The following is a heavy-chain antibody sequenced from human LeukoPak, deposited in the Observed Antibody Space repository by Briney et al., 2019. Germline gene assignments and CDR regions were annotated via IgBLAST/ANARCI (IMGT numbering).Heavy chain of an antibody. Sequence: SETLSLTCTVSGGSISTYYWSWIREPPGKGLVWIGYIYYSGSTNYNPSLKSRVTISVDTSKNQFSLKLSSVTAADTAVYYCARGATSLSYFDSRGQGTLVTVSS. CDR2: IYYSGST. V-gene: IGHV4-59*01. CDR1: GGSISTYY. J-gene: IGHJ4*02. CDR3: ARGATSLSYFDS. D-gene: IGHD2/OR15-2a*01.